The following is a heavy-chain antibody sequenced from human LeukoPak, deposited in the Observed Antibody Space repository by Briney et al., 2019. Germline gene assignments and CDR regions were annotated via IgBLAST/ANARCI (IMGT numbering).Heavy chain of an antibody. J-gene: IGHJ4*02. D-gene: IGHD2-15*01. Sequence: SETLSLTCTVSGGSISSYYWSWIRQPPGKGLEWIGEINHSGSTNYNPSLKSRVTISVDTSKNQFSLKLSSVTAADTAVYYCARDGYCSGGSCYSFDYWGQGTLVTVSS. V-gene: IGHV4-34*01. CDR1: GGSISSYY. CDR2: INHSGST. CDR3: ARDGYCSGGSCYSFDY.